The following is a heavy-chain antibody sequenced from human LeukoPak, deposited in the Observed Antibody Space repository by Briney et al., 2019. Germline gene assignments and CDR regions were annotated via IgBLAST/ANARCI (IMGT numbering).Heavy chain of an antibody. J-gene: IGHJ4*02. CDR2: IGTAGDP. CDR1: GFTFSSYA. V-gene: IGHV3-13*05. CDR3: ARGYSSGWYNYFDY. Sequence: GGSLRLSCAASGFTFSSYAMSWVRQATGKGLEWVSAIGTAGDPYYPGSVKGRFTISRENAKNSLYLQMNSLRAGDTAVYYCARGYSSGWYNYFDYWGQGTLVTVSS. D-gene: IGHD6-19*01.